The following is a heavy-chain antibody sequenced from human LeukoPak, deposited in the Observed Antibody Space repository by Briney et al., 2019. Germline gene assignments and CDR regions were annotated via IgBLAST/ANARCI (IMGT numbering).Heavy chain of an antibody. CDR3: VRGGGLDV. CDR1: GFTFSSYW. Sequence: GGSLRLSCAASGFTFSSYWMNWARQAPGKGLEWVASINHNGNANYYVDSVKGRFTISRDNAKNSLYLQMSNLRAEDTAVYFCVRGGGLDVWGQGATVTVSS. D-gene: IGHD5-12*01. J-gene: IGHJ6*02. V-gene: IGHV3-7*03. CDR2: INHNGNAN.